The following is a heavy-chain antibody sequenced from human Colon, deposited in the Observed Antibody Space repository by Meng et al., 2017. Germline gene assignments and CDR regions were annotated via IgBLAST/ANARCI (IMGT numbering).Heavy chain of an antibody. D-gene: IGHD2-15*01. J-gene: IGHJ5*01. Sequence: QITLKEFGPTLVKPTQTLTLTCSFSGFSLNTDGVAVGWIRQPPGKAPEWLALIYWDDDARYSPSLKNRLSITQDAAKNQVVLTMTNMESVDTATYFCAHGVVASATLGAWFDSWGQGTLLTVSS. CDR1: GFSLNTDGVA. CDR3: AHGVVASATLGAWFDS. CDR2: IYWDDDA. V-gene: IGHV2-5*02.